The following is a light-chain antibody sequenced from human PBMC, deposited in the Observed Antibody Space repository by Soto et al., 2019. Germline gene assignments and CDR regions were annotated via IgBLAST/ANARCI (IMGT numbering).Light chain of an antibody. J-gene: IGKJ4*01. V-gene: IGKV3-15*01. CDR2: GAS. CDR1: QRISSN. CDR3: QQYNNWPPLT. Sequence: EIVMTQSPATLSVSPGERATLSCRASQRISSNLAWYQQRPGQAPRLLIYGASTRATGIPARFSGSGSGTEFTLTIGSLQSEDFAIYYCQQYNNWPPLTFGGGTKVEIK.